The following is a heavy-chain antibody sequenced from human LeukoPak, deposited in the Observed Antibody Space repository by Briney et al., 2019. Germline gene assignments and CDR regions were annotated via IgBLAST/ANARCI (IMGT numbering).Heavy chain of an antibody. CDR1: GLTVSSNY. CDR3: ARDVYDIQDYYYYGMDV. D-gene: IGHD3-9*01. CDR2: IYSGGST. V-gene: IGHV3-53*01. J-gene: IGHJ6*04. Sequence: PGGSLRLSCAASGLTVSSNYISWVRQAPGKGLEWVSVIYSGGSTYYADSVKGRFTISRDNSKNTLYLQMNSLRAEDTAVYYCARDVYDIQDYYYYGMDVWGKGTTVTVSS.